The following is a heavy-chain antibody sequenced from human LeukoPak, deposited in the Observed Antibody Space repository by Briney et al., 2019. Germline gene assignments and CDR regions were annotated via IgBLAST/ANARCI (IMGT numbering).Heavy chain of an antibody. J-gene: IGHJ6*02. CDR2: IGYRGGSI. V-gene: IGHV3-23*01. Sequence: PGGSLRLSCAASGFTFSNYAMSWVRQAPGKGLEWVSIIGYRGGSIYYAHSVQGRFTISRDNSKNTLSLQMDGLRPDDTAIYYCADPGYCRSTSCPPYGMDAWGQGTTVTVSS. D-gene: IGHD2-2*01. CDR1: GFTFSNYA. CDR3: ADPGYCRSTSCPPYGMDA.